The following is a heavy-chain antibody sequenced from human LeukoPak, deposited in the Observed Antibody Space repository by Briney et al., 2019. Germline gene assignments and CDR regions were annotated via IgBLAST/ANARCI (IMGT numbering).Heavy chain of an antibody. D-gene: IGHD3-3*02. CDR3: AKRTHFFDP. J-gene: IGHJ5*02. CDR2: IFHNGNI. Sequence: SGTLSLTCTVFSGSVSSSNWWSWVRQSPGKGLEWIGEIFHNGNINYNPSLESRVTISVDKSKNEFSLKLRSVTAADTAVYYCAKRTHFFDPWGQGTLVAVSS. CDR1: SGSVSSSNW. V-gene: IGHV4-4*02.